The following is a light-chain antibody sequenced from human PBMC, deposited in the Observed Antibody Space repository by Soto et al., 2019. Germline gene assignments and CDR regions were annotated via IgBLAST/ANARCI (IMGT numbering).Light chain of an antibody. CDR1: SSNIGSNT. V-gene: IGLV1-44*01. CDR2: SNS. J-gene: IGLJ1*01. CDR3: GAWDDSLIGYV. Sequence: QSVLTQPPSASGTPGQRVTISCSGSSSNIGSNTVNWYQQLPGTAPKLLIFSNSQRPSGVPDRFSGSKSGTSASLAISGLQSEDEADYYCGAWDDSLIGYVFGTGTKLTVL.